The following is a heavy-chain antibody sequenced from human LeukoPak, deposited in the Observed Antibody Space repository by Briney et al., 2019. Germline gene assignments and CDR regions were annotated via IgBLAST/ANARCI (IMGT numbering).Heavy chain of an antibody. J-gene: IGHJ6*03. CDR1: GGSISSYY. Sequence: SETLSLTCTVSGGSISSYYWSWIRQPPGKGLEWIGYIYYSGSTNYNPSLKSRVTISVHTSKNQFSLKLRSVTAADTAVYYCARETSQKGAHYMDVWGKGTTVTISS. V-gene: IGHV4-59*01. CDR2: IYYSGST. D-gene: IGHD3-16*01. CDR3: ARETSQKGAHYMDV.